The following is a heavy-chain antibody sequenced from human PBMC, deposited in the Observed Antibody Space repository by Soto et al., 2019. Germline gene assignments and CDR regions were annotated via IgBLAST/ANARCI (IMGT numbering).Heavy chain of an antibody. CDR1: GDSISSYY. Sequence: PSETLSLTCTVSGDSISSYYWSWIRQPPGKGLEWIGYIYYSGGTNYNPSLKSRVTISVDTSKNQFSLKLSSVTAADTAVYYCARDRWGYCGVDCYPLDGPGQATTVTVAS. CDR3: ARDRWGYCGVDCYPLDG. J-gene: IGHJ6*02. D-gene: IGHD2-21*02. CDR2: IYYSGGT. V-gene: IGHV4-59*01.